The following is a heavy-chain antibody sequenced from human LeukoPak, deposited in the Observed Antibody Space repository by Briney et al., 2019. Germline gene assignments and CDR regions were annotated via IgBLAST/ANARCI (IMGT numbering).Heavy chain of an antibody. V-gene: IGHV3-23*01. CDR3: AKRAGFSSGWYEGDAFDI. CDR1: GFTFSSYA. D-gene: IGHD6-19*01. J-gene: IGHJ3*02. Sequence: GGSLRLSCAASGFTFSSYAMSWVRQAPGKGLEWVSVISGSGGSTYYADSVKGRFTISRDNSKNTLYLQMNSLRAEDTAVYYCAKRAGFSSGWYEGDAFDIWGQGTMVTVSS. CDR2: ISGSGGST.